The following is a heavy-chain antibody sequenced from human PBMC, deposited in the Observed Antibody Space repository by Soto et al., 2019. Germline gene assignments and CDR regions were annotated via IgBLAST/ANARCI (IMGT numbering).Heavy chain of an antibody. D-gene: IGHD1-1*01. V-gene: IGHV3-11*06. CDR2: SSNSGTFS. J-gene: IGHJ4*02. Sequence: GGSLRLSCEGSGFTFSDYYISWIRQAPGKGLEWISYSSNSGTFSRYAGSVKGRFSISRDNTKNLLYLQMNSLRAEDTAVYYCARSGDNYNRLDYWGQGNPVTVSS. CDR1: GFTFSDYY. CDR3: ARSGDNYNRLDY.